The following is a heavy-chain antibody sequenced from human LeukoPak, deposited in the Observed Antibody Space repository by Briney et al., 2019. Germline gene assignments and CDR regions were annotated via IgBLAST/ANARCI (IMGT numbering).Heavy chain of an antibody. Sequence: GGALRFSCAASGFTFSDSTMHWVRQASGEGLEWVSSITSGGSYTHYAEALRGRFTISRDNSHNSVYMQMNSLSAEDTAVYYCARDAGSNNDGWSDPYPFDLWGQGTMVSVSS. CDR2: ITSGGSYT. D-gene: IGHD3-3*01. J-gene: IGHJ3*01. V-gene: IGHV3-21*01. CDR3: ARDAGSNNDGWSDPYPFDL. CDR1: GFTFSDST.